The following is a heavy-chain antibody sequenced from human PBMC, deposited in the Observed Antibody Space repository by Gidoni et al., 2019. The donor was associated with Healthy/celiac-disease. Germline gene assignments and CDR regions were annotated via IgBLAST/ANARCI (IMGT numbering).Heavy chain of an antibody. V-gene: IGHV1-46*01. CDR2: INPSGGST. CDR1: GYTFTSYY. J-gene: IGHJ4*02. Sequence: QVQLVQSGAEVQKPGASVKVSCKASGYTFTSYYMHWVRQAPGQGLEWMGIINPSGGSTSYAQKFQGRVTMTRDTSTSTVYMELSSLRSEDTAVYYCAGDSSSGELFDYWGQGTLVTVSS. CDR3: AGDSSSGELFDY. D-gene: IGHD6-13*01.